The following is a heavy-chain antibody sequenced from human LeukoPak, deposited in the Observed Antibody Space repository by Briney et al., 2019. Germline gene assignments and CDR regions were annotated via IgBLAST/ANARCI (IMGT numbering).Heavy chain of an antibody. Sequence: GGSLRLSCAASGFTSSSYSMNWVRQAPGKGLEWVSSISSSSSYIYYADSVKGRFTISRGNAKNSLYLQMNSLRAEDTAVYYCARDGRTTGGFDYWGQGTLVTVSS. D-gene: IGHD1-1*01. CDR1: GFTSSSYS. CDR3: ARDGRTTGGFDY. CDR2: ISSSSSYI. V-gene: IGHV3-21*01. J-gene: IGHJ4*02.